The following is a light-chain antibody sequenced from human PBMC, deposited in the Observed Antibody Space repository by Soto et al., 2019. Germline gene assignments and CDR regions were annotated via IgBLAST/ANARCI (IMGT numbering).Light chain of an antibody. J-gene: IGLJ1*01. Sequence: ALTAPGSVSGSLAESITISETGTSSDVGAYNLVSWYQHLPDKAPKLIISEVTNRPSGVSDRFSGSKSGNTASLTISGLQAEDEADYYCASLTTSNFVFGTGTKVTV. CDR3: ASLTTSNFV. CDR1: SSDVGAYNL. CDR2: EVT. V-gene: IGLV2-14*01.